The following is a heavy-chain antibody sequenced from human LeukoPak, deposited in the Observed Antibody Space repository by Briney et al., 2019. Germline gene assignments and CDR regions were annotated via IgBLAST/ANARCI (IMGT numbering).Heavy chain of an antibody. D-gene: IGHD2-2*01. J-gene: IGHJ4*02. V-gene: IGHV3-66*04. Sequence: PGGSLRLSCAASGFTVSSNYMSWVRQAPGNGLEWVSVIYSGGSTYYADSVKGRFTISRDNSKNTLYLQMNSLRAEDTAVYYCARLAQLLHPSDYWGQGTLVTVSS. CDR1: GFTVSSNY. CDR2: IYSGGST. CDR3: ARLAQLLHPSDY.